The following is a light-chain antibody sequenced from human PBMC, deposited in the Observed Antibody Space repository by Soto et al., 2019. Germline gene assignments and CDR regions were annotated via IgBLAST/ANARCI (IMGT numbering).Light chain of an antibody. Sequence: DIQLTQSPSTLSASVGDRVTITCRASQTIDSWLAWYQEKPGKAPKLLIYDASSLEGGVPSRFSGSGSGTEFTLTVSSLQPDDFATYYCHQYNYYRPTFGQGTKVDI. CDR2: DAS. V-gene: IGKV1-5*01. CDR1: QTIDSW. CDR3: HQYNYYRPT. J-gene: IGKJ1*01.